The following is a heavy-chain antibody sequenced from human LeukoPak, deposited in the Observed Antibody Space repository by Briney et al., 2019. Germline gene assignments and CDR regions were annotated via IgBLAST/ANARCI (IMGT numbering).Heavy chain of an antibody. CDR1: GGTFSSYA. J-gene: IGHJ4*02. Sequence: SVKVSCKASGGTFSSYAISWVRQAPGQGLEWMGRIIPIFGTANYAQKFQGRVTITTDESTSTAYMELSSLRSDDTAVYYCARDETDDSSGYPPLGYWGQGTLVTVSS. D-gene: IGHD3-22*01. V-gene: IGHV1-69*05. CDR2: IIPIFGTA. CDR3: ARDETDDSSGYPPLGY.